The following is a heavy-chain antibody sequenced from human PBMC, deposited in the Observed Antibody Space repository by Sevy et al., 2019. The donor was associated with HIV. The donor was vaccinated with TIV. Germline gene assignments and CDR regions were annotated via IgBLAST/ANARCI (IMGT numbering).Heavy chain of an antibody. V-gene: IGHV3-30*02. D-gene: IGHD3-22*01. Sequence: GESLKISCAASGFTFSSYGMHWVRQAPGKGLEWVAFIRYDGSNKYYADSVQGRFTISRDNSKNTLYLQMNSLRAEDTAVYYCAKVRGYYYDSSAYFDYWGQGTLVTVSS. J-gene: IGHJ4*02. CDR1: GFTFSSYG. CDR3: AKVRGYYYDSSAYFDY. CDR2: IRYDGSNK.